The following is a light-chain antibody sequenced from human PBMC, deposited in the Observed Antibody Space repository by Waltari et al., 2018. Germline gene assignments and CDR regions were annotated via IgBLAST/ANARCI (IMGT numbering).Light chain of an antibody. Sequence: EFVLPHSPATLSLSPGERATLSCRASQSISSYLAWYQQKPGQAPRLLIYDASNRATGIPDRFSGSGSGTDFTLTISSLEPEDFAVYYCQQRSNWPLTFGGGTKVEIK. V-gene: IGKV3-11*01. CDR2: DAS. J-gene: IGKJ4*01. CDR1: QSISSY. CDR3: QQRSNWPLT.